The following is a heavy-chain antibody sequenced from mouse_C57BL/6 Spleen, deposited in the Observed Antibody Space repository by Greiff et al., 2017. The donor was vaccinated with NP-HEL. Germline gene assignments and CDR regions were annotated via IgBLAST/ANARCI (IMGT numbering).Heavy chain of an antibody. D-gene: IGHD1-1*01. CDR1: GYTFTSYG. J-gene: IGHJ2*01. V-gene: IGHV1-81*01. CDR3: AREGATVVEYYFDY. Sequence: QVHVKQSGAELARPGASVKLSCKASGYTFTSYGISWVKQRTGQGLEWIGEIYPRSGNTYYNEQFKGKATLTADKSSSTAYMELRSLTSEDSAVYFCAREGATVVEYYFDYWGQGTTLTVSS. CDR2: IYPRSGNT.